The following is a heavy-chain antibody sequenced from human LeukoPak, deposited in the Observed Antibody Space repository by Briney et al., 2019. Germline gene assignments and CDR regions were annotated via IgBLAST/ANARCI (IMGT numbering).Heavy chain of an antibody. CDR3: TRVATVTPFDY. Sequence: PGGSLRLSCAASGFTFSGSAMHWVRQASGKGLEWVGRIRSKANSYATANVASVKGRFTISRDDSKNTAYLQTNSLKTEDTAVYYCTRVATVTPFDYWGQGTLVTVSS. D-gene: IGHD4-11*01. V-gene: IGHV3-73*01. CDR2: IRSKANSYAT. J-gene: IGHJ4*02. CDR1: GFTFSGSA.